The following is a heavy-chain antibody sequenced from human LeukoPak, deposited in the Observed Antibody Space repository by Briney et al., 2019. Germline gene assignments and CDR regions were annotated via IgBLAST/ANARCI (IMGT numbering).Heavy chain of an antibody. J-gene: IGHJ4*02. CDR2: IYHSGST. CDR3: AREKGTLWFGELYIDY. Sequence: PSETLSLTCAVSGYSISSGYYWGWIRQPPGKGLEWIGSIYHSGSTYHNPSLKSRVTISVDTSKNQFSLKLSSVTAADTAVYYCAREKGTLWFGELYIDYWGQGTLVTVSS. D-gene: IGHD3-10*01. V-gene: IGHV4-38-2*02. CDR1: GYSISSGYY.